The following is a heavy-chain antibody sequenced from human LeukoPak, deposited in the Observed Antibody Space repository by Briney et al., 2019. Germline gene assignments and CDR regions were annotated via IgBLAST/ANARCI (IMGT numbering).Heavy chain of an antibody. J-gene: IGHJ5*02. D-gene: IGHD4-17*01. Sequence: GASVKVSCKASGYTFTNYAMRWVRQAPGQRLEWMGWINAGNGNTKYSQKFQGRVTITRDTSASTAYMELSSLRSEDTAVYYCARKSTVTTYNWFDPWGQGTLVTVSS. CDR3: ARKSTVTTYNWFDP. V-gene: IGHV1-3*01. CDR2: INAGNGNT. CDR1: GYTFTNYA.